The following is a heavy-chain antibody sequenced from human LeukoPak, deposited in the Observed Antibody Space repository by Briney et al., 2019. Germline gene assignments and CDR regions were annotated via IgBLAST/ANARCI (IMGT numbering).Heavy chain of an antibody. CDR1: GYTFTSYG. J-gene: IGHJ3*02. V-gene: IGHV1-18*01. Sequence: ASVKVSCKASGYTFTSYGISWVRQAPGQGLEWMGWISAYNGNTNYAQKLQGRVTMTTDTSTSTAYMELRSLRSDDTAVYYCGRDPSIAARPWAFDIWGQGTMVTVSS. D-gene: IGHD6-6*01. CDR3: GRDPSIAARPWAFDI. CDR2: ISAYNGNT.